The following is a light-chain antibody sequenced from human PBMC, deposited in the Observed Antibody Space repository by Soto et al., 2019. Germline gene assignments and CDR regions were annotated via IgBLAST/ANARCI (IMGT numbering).Light chain of an antibody. CDR2: AAS. CDR3: QQLNSYPPWT. J-gene: IGKJ1*01. CDR1: QGISSY. Sequence: IQLTQSPSSLSASVGDRVTITCRASQGISSYLAWYQQKPGKAPKLLIYAASTLQSGVPSRFSGSGSGTDFTLTISSLQPEDFATYCCQQLNSYPPWTFGQGTKVDIK. V-gene: IGKV1-9*01.